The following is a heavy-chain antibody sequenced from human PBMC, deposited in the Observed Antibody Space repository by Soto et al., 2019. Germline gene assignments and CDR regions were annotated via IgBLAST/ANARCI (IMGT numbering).Heavy chain of an antibody. CDR2: ISGSGGST. CDR3: AKDQWAAMATNFDY. Sequence: PGGSLRLSCAASGFTFSSYAMSWVRQAPGKGLEWISAISGSGGSTYYADSVKGRFTISRDNSKNTLYLQMNSLRAEDTAVYYCAKDQWAAMATNFDYWGQGTLVTVSS. D-gene: IGHD5-18*01. CDR1: GFTFSSYA. J-gene: IGHJ4*02. V-gene: IGHV3-23*01.